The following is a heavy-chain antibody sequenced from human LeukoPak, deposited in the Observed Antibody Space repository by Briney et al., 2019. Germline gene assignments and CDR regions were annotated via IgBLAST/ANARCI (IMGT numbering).Heavy chain of an antibody. J-gene: IGHJ6*03. V-gene: IGHV3-33*06. D-gene: IGHD2-2*01. CDR1: GFTFSSYG. CDR3: AKDGPAAMEATGTKNYYYYMDV. CDR2: IWYDGSNK. Sequence: GGSLRLSCAASGFTFSSYGMHWVRQAPGKGLEWVAVIWYDGSNKYYADSVKGRFTISRDNSKNTLYLQMNSLRAEDTAVYYCAKDGPAAMEATGTKNYYYYMDVWGKRTTVTVSS.